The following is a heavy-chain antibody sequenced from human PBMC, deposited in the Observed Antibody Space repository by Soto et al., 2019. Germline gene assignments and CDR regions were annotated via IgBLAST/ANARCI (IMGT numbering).Heavy chain of an antibody. J-gene: IGHJ3*02. D-gene: IGHD4-17*01. CDR3: ARDSYGGLLDI. V-gene: IGHV4-30-4*01. CDR2: IYYSGST. Sequence: SETLSLTCAVSGGSISSGDYYWSWIRQPPGKGLEWIGYIYYSGSTYYNPSLKSRVTISVDTSKNQFSLKLSSVTAADTAVYYCARDSYGGLLDIWGQGTMVTVSS. CDR1: GGSISSGDYY.